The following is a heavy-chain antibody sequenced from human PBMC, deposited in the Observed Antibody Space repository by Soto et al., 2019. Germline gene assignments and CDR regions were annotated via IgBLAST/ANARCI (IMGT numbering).Heavy chain of an antibody. CDR2: ISYDGSNK. D-gene: IGHD2-21*02. CDR1: GFTFSSYA. CDR3: ARDDTGLLDY. J-gene: IGHJ4*02. Sequence: GGSLRLSCAASGFTFSSYAMHWVRQAPCKGLEWVAVISYDGSNKYYADSVKGRFTISRDNSKNTLYLQMNSLRAEDTAVYYCARDDTGLLDYWGQGTLVTVSS. V-gene: IGHV3-30*04.